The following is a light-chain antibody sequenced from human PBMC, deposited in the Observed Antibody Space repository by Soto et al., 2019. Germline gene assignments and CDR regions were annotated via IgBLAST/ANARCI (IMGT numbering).Light chain of an antibody. V-gene: IGKV3-20*01. CDR1: QSVSSSY. CDR3: QQYGSSQGYT. J-gene: IGKJ2*01. Sequence: EIVLTQSPGTLSLSPGERATLSCRASQSVSSSYLAWYQQKPGQAPRLLIYGSSSRATGIPDRFSGSGSGTDFTLTISRLEPEDFAVYYCQQYGSSQGYTFGQGTQLEMK. CDR2: GSS.